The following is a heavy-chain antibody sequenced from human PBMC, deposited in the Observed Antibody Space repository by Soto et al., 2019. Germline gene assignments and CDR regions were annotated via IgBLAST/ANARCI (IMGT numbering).Heavy chain of an antibody. CDR1: GFTFSSYS. CDR3: ARAGIFGVVIILDY. D-gene: IGHD3-3*01. V-gene: IGHV3-48*01. J-gene: IGHJ4*02. CDR2: ISSSSSTI. Sequence: EVQLVESGGGLVQPGGSLRLSCAASGFTFSSYSMNWVRQAPGKGLEWVSYISSSSSTIYYADSVKGRFTISRDNAKKSLYLQMNSLRAEDTAVYYCARAGIFGVVIILDYWGQGTLVTVSS.